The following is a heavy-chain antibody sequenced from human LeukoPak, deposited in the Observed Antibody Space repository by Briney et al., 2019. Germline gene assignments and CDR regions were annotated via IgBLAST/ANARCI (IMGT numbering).Heavy chain of an antibody. CDR1: GDSISTAGYF. CDR2: IYYSGSS. D-gene: IGHD5-24*01. CDR3: ARGLGDGCIYIPGAHYFDS. J-gene: IGHJ4*02. Sequence: SETLSLTCTVSGDSISTAGYFWSWVRQHPGKGLEWIGYIYYSGSSYSNPSLQSRVTISVDTSKNQFSLKMSSVTAADAAVYYCARGLGDGCIYIPGAHYFDSWGQGTLVTVSS. V-gene: IGHV4-31*03.